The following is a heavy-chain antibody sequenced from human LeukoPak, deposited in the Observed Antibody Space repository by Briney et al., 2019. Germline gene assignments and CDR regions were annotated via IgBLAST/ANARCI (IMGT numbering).Heavy chain of an antibody. J-gene: IGHJ4*02. CDR3: ARLSGSYYGDLYCFDY. Sequence: PGGSLRLSCAASGFTFSSYAMSGVRQAPGKRLEWVSGISGSGGSAYYADSVKGRFTISRDNSKNILYLQMNSLRAEDTAVYYCARLSGSYYGDLYCFDYWGQGTLVTVSS. D-gene: IGHD1-26*01. V-gene: IGHV3-23*01. CDR2: ISGSGGSA. CDR1: GFTFSSYA.